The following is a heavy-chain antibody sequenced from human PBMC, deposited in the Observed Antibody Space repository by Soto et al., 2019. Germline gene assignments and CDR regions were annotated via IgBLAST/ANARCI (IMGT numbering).Heavy chain of an antibody. Sequence: ASVKVSCKTSGYTFTNYYMHWVRQAIGQGLEWMGWMNPNSGNTGYAQKFQGRVTMTRNTSISTAYMELSSLRSEDTAVYYCARERSAAGTGWFDPWGQGTLVTVSS. CDR3: ARERSAAGTGWFDP. D-gene: IGHD6-13*01. CDR1: GYTFTNYY. CDR2: MNPNSGNT. V-gene: IGHV1-8*02. J-gene: IGHJ5*02.